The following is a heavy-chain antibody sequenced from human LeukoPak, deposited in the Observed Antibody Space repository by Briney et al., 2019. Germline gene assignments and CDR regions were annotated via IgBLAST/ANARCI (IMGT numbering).Heavy chain of an antibody. V-gene: IGHV4-4*02. CDR1: GASIISPYW. J-gene: IGHJ4*02. Sequence: PSETLSLTCAVSGASIISPYWLTWVRQPPGKGLEWVGEICHDGNTNYNPSLKSRLSVSLDKSRNQFSLKLSFVTAADTAVYYCVRTPRDWGQGILVTASS. CDR2: ICHDGNT. CDR3: VRTPRD. D-gene: IGHD2-21*01.